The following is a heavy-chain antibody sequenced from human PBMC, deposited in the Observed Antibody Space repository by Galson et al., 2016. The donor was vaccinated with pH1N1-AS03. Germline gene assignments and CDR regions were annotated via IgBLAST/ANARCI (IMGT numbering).Heavy chain of an antibody. CDR3: VTTAYAFGLGSVDAFDV. V-gene: IGHV1-24*01. J-gene: IGHJ3*01. CDR2: FDPDNTET. D-gene: IGHD3-16*01. CDR1: GNTLTELS. Sequence: SVKVSCKVSGNTLTELSIQWVRQAPGEGLDRMGGFDPDNTETVYAQKFQGRVTMTEDTSTDTAYMESSSLRSGDTAKYYCVTTAYAFGLGSVDAFDVWGQGTKVTVSS.